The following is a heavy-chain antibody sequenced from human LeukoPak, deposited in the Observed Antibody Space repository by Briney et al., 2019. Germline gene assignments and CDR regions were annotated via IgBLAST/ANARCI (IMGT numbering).Heavy chain of an antibody. V-gene: IGHV3-23*01. CDR1: GFTFSSNA. J-gene: IGHJ4*02. D-gene: IGHD3-10*01. Sequence: PGGSLRLSCAASGFTFSSNAMSWVRQAPGKGLEWVSAISGSGGSTYYADSVKGRFTISRDNSKNTLYLQMNSLRAEDTAVYYCAKDLEGYGSGSFDYWGQGTLVTVSS. CDR3: AKDLEGYGSGSFDY. CDR2: ISGSGGST.